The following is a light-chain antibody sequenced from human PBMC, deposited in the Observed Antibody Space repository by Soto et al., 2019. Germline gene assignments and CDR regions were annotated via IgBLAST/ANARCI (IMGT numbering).Light chain of an antibody. CDR3: SSYTSSSTRV. V-gene: IGLV2-14*03. Sequence: QSALTQPASVSGYPGQSIAISCTGTSRDVGAYDYVSWYQQHPDKAPKLMIYEVSNRPSGVSNRFSGSKSVNTATLTISGLQAEDEADYYCSSYTSSSTRVFGTGTKVTVL. CDR2: EVS. CDR1: SRDVGAYDY. J-gene: IGLJ1*01.